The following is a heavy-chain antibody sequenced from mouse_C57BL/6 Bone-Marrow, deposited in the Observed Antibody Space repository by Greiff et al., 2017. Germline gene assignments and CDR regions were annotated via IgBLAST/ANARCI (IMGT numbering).Heavy chain of an antibody. Sequence: QVQLQQSDAELVKPGASVKISCKVSGYTFTDHTIHWMKQRPEPGLEWIGYIYPRDGSTKYNEKFKGKATLTADKSSSTAYMQLNSLTSEDSAVXFFATYYSKPWFAYWGQGTLVTVSA. J-gene: IGHJ3*01. D-gene: IGHD2-5*01. CDR1: GYTFTDHT. V-gene: IGHV1-78*01. CDR3: ATYYSKPWFAY. CDR2: IYPRDGST.